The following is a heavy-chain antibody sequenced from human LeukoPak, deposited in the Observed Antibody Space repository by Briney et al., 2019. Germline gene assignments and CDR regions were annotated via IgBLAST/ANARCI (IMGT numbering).Heavy chain of an antibody. D-gene: IGHD4-17*01. CDR1: GTSFSSNY. Sequence: PSETLSLTCGVSGTSFSSNYWSWIRQPPGKGLEWIGEVNHSGYTNTNPSLKSRVTISVDTSNNQFSLRLSSVTAADTAVYFCARMTTGHDYWGQGTLVTVSS. CDR2: VNHSGYT. V-gene: IGHV4-34*01. CDR3: ARMTTGHDY. J-gene: IGHJ4*02.